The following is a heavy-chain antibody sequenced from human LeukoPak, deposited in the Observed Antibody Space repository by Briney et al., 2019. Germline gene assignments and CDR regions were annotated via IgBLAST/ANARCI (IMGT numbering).Heavy chain of an antibody. Sequence: PGGSLRLSCVASGFTFSSYGMHWVRQAPGKVLEWVTFIRYDGSYKHYADSVKGRFTISRDNSKNTLFLHMNSLRLEDTAVYYCAQDYYDTSGPLNWGQGTLVTVSS. V-gene: IGHV3-30*02. CDR2: IRYDGSYK. J-gene: IGHJ4*02. D-gene: IGHD3-22*01. CDR1: GFTFSSYG. CDR3: AQDYYDTSGPLN.